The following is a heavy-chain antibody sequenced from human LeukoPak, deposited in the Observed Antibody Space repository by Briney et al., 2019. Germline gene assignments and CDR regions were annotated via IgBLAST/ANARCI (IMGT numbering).Heavy chain of an antibody. V-gene: IGHV3-30*04. J-gene: IGHJ6*03. CDR2: ISYDGNIK. CDR3: ARAHLSSSSTDYMDV. Sequence: PGRSLRLSCAASGFTLSSHAIHWVRQAPGKGLEWVALISYDGNIKYYADSVKGRFTISRDNSKNTLSLQMNSLRPEDTAVCYCARAHLSSSSTDYMDVWGKGTTVTVSS. CDR1: GFTLSSHA. D-gene: IGHD6-6*01.